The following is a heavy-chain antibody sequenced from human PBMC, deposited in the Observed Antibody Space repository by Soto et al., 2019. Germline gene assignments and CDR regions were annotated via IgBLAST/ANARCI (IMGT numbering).Heavy chain of an antibody. Sequence: GGSLRLSCAASGFTFSSYAMHWVRQAPGKGLEYVSAISSNGGSTYYANSVKGRFTISRDNSKNTLYLQMGSLRAEDMAVYYCARVPHSSGVLYYMDVWGKGTTVTVSS. CDR3: ARVPHSSGVLYYMDV. J-gene: IGHJ6*03. CDR2: ISSNGGST. CDR1: GFTFSSYA. D-gene: IGHD3-10*01. V-gene: IGHV3-64*01.